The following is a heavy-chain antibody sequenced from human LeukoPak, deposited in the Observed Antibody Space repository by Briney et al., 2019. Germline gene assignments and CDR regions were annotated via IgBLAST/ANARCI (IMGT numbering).Heavy chain of an antibody. Sequence: SETLSLTCTVSGGSISSGDYYWSWIRQPPGKGLEWIGYIYYSGSTYYNPSLKSRVTISVDTSKNQFSLRLSSVTAADTAVYYCARAGYCSGGSCYENWFDPWGQGTLVTVSS. D-gene: IGHD2-15*01. J-gene: IGHJ5*02. CDR2: IYYSGST. CDR1: GGSISSGDYY. CDR3: ARAGYCSGGSCYENWFDP. V-gene: IGHV4-30-4*08.